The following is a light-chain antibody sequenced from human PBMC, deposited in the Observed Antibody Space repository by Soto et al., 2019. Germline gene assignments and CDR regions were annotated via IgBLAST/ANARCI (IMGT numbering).Light chain of an antibody. CDR2: NVN. J-gene: IGLJ3*02. CDR3: CSYTSSATNWV. Sequence: QSVLIQPPSVSGPPGQSVTISCTGTSSDVGSYDYVSWYQQHPGTVPKPMMYNVNTQPSGVPDRFSGSKSGNMASMTISGLQAEDEADYYWCSYTSSATNWVFAGGTKLTVL. CDR1: SSDVGSYDY. V-gene: IGLV2-11*01.